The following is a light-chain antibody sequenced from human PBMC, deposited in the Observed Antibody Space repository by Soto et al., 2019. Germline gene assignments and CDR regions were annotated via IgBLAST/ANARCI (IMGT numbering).Light chain of an antibody. Sequence: DIQLTQSPSSLSASVGDRVTITCRASQSISTYLNWYQQIPGKAPKLLIYAASTLQSGVPSWFSGGGSGTDFTLTISSLQPEDFATYFCQQGYSNPRTFGQGTKLEI. V-gene: IGKV1-39*01. CDR3: QQGYSNPRT. J-gene: IGKJ2*02. CDR1: QSISTY. CDR2: AAS.